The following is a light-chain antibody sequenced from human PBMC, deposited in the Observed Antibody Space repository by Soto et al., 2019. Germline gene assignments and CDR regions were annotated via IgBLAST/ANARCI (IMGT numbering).Light chain of an antibody. V-gene: IGKV3-11*01. CDR3: QQGRNWPRT. CDR2: DAS. CDR1: QSVGTY. J-gene: IGKJ1*01. Sequence: EIVLTQSPATLSLSPGERATLSCRASQSVGTYLAWYQQKRGQAPRLLIYDASNRATGIPARFSGSGSGTDFTLTISNLEPEDFALYYCQQGRNWPRTFGQGTKVEIK.